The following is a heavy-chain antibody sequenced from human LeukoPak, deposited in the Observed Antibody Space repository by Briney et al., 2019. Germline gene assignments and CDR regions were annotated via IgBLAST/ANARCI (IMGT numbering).Heavy chain of an antibody. CDR1: GGSISSYY. CDR2: IYYSGST. CDR3: ARGVLRFLEWPLHNWFDP. V-gene: IGHV4-59*01. Sequence: PSETLSLTCTVSGGSISSYYWSWIRQPPGKGLEWIGYIYYSGSTNYNPSLKSRVTISVDTSKNQFSLKLSSVTAADTAEYYCARGVLRFLEWPLHNWFDPWGQGTLVTVSS. D-gene: IGHD3-3*01. J-gene: IGHJ5*02.